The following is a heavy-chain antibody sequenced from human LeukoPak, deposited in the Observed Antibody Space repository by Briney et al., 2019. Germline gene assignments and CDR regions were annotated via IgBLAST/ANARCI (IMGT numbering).Heavy chain of an antibody. Sequence: GGSLRLSCAASGFTLSSYGMHWVRQAPGKGLEWVAVISYDGSNKYYADSVKGRFTISRDNSKNTLYLQMNSLRAEDTAVYYCAKDQGSNYDFDYWGQGTLVTVSS. CDR2: ISYDGSNK. J-gene: IGHJ4*02. CDR3: AKDQGSNYDFDY. V-gene: IGHV3-30*18. D-gene: IGHD4-11*01. CDR1: GFTLSSYG.